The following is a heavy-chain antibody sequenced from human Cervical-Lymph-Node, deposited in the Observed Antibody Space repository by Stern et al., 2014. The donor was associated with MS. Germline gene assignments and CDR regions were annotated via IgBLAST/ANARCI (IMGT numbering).Heavy chain of an antibody. Sequence: VQLVESGPEVKKPGSSVRVSCKASGGSFSNSATSWVRQAPGQGLEWMGGLIPIFGTANYAQKFHDRVKITADESTSTAYMELSSLTSEDTAVYFCARSIDFGDYGPLDYWGQGTLVIVSS. J-gene: IGHJ4*02. D-gene: IGHD4-17*01. CDR1: GGSFSNSA. CDR2: LIPIFGTA. V-gene: IGHV1-69*01. CDR3: ARSIDFGDYGPLDY.